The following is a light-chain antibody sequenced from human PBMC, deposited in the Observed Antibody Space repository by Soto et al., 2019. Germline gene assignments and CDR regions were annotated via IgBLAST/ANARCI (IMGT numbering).Light chain of an antibody. CDR1: QSVRSSY. Sequence: EIVLTQSPGTLSLSPGERATLSCRASQSVRSSYLAWYQQKPGQAPRLLIYGASSRATGIPDRFSGSGSGTDFTLTISRLEPEGFAVYYCQQYGNSPQTFGQGTKVDIK. V-gene: IGKV3-20*01. CDR2: GAS. CDR3: QQYGNSPQT. J-gene: IGKJ1*01.